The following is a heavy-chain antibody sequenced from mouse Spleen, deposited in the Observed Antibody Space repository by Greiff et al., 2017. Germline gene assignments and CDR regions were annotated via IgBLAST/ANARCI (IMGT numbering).Heavy chain of an antibody. CDR2: IYPGSGNT. D-gene: IGHD4-1*01. CDR3: ARSTRLEFAY. CDR1: GYTFTDYY. J-gene: IGHJ3*01. V-gene: IGHV1-76*01. Sequence: QVHVKQSGAELVRPGASVKLSCKASGYTFTDYYINWVKQRPGQGLEWIARIYPGSGNTYYNEKFKGKATLTAEKSSSTAYMQLSSLTSEDSAVYFCARSTRLEFAYWGQGTLVTVSA.